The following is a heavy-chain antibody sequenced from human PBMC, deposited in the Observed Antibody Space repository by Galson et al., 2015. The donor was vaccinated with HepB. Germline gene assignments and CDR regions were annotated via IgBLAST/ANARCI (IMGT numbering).Heavy chain of an antibody. CDR1: GYTFTSYG. CDR3: ARTPRQWLAWFDP. Sequence: SVKVSCKASGYTFTSYGISWVRQAPGQGLEWMGWISAYNGNTNYAQKLQGRVTMTTDTSTSTAYMEPRSLRSDDTAAYYCARTPRQWLAWFDPWGQGTLVTVSS. V-gene: IGHV1-18*01. D-gene: IGHD6-19*01. J-gene: IGHJ5*02. CDR2: ISAYNGNT.